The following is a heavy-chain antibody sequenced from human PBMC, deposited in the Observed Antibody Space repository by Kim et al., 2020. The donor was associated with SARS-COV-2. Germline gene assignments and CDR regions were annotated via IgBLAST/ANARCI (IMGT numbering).Heavy chain of an antibody. CDR2: YHSGST. V-gene: IGHV4-59*01. Sequence: SETLSLTCVVSGASISSYYWGWIRQSPGKGLEWIGHYHSGSTNYKSSLKSRVTISVDTSKNQFSLNLNSVTAEDTAVYYCARTPGCGWFGESPKFYVDYWGQGILVTVSS. J-gene: IGHJ4*02. CDR1: GASISSYY. D-gene: IGHD3-10*01. CDR3: ARTPGCGWFGESPKFYVDY.